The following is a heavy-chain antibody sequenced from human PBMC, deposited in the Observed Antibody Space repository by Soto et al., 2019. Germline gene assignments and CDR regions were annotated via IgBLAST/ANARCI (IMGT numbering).Heavy chain of an antibody. CDR1: GFTFSSYG. CDR2: ISYDGSNK. CDR3: GGDFRGTMDV. V-gene: IGHV3-30*03. J-gene: IGHJ6*02. Sequence: QVQLVESGGGVVQPGRSLRLSCAASGFTFSSYGMHWVRQAPGKGLEWVAVISYDGSNKYYADSVKGRFTISRDNSKNTLYLQMNTLRAEDTAVYYCGGDFRGTMDVWGQGTTVSVSS. D-gene: IGHD2-21*02.